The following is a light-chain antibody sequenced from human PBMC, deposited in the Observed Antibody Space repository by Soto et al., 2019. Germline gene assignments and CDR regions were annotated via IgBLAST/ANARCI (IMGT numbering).Light chain of an antibody. V-gene: IGLV2-14*03. CDR1: NSDIGGYNY. Sequence: QSALTQPASVSGSPGQSITISCTGTNSDIGGYNYVSWYQHHPGKAPKLMIYDVNNRPSGVSNRFSGSKSGNTASLTISGLQAEDEADYYCTSYTRSSTVVFGGGTKVTVL. J-gene: IGLJ2*01. CDR2: DVN. CDR3: TSYTRSSTVV.